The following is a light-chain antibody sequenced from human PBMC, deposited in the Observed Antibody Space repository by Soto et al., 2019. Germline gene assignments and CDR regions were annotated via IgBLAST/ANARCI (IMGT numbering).Light chain of an antibody. CDR1: SSDVGGYNY. CDR2: EVS. CDR3: SSYTSSSTWV. Sequence: QSVLTQPASVSGSPGQSITISCTGTSSDVGGYNYVSWYQQHPGKAPKLMIYEVSYRPSGVSDRFSASQSGNTASLTISGLRAEDEADYYCSSYTSSSTWVFGGGTKLTVL. V-gene: IGLV2-14*01. J-gene: IGLJ3*02.